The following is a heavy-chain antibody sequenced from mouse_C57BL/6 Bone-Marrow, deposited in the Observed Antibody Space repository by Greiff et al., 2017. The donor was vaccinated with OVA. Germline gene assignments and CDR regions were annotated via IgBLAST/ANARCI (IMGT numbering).Heavy chain of an antibody. V-gene: IGHV1-81*01. CDR3: AIYYWTY. CDR2: IYPRSGNT. CDR1: GYTFTSYG. J-gene: IGHJ3*01. Sequence: VQVVESGAELARPGASVKLSCKASGYTFTSYGISWVKQRTGQGIEWIGEIYPRSGNTYYNEKFKGKATLTADKSSSTAYMELRSLTSEDSAVYFCAIYYWTYWGQGTLVTVSA. D-gene: IGHD2-1*01.